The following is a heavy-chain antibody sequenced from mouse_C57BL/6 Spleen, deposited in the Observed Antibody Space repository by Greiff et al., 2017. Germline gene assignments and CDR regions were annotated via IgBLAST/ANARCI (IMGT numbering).Heavy chain of an antibody. J-gene: IGHJ2*01. CDR2: IDPENGDT. V-gene: IGHV14-4*01. CDR3: TTRDDDYDDY. D-gene: IGHD2-4*01. Sequence: EVQLQESGAELVRPGASVKLSCTASGFNIKDDYMHWVKQRPEQGLEWIGWIDPENGDTEYASKFQGKATITADTSSNTAYLQLSSLTSEDTAVYYCTTRDDDYDDYGGQGTTLTVSS. CDR1: GFNIKDDY.